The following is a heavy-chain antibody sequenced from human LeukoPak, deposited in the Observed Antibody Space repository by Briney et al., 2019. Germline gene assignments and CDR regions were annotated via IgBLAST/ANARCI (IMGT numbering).Heavy chain of an antibody. D-gene: IGHD5-18*01. CDR2: INLSGGSA. J-gene: IGHJ3*01. V-gene: IGHV1-46*01. CDR1: GYTFTGYY. Sequence: ASVKVSCKASGYTFTGYYMHCVRQAPGQGLEWMGIINLSGGSASYAQKFQGRVTMTRDTSTSTVYMELSSLRSEDTAVYYCARDAPSETAMVAAFDVWGQGTLLTVSS. CDR3: ARDAPSETAMVAAFDV.